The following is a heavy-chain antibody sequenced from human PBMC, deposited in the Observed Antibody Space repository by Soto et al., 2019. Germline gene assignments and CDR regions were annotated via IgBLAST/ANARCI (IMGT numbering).Heavy chain of an antibody. V-gene: IGHV4-31*03. Sequence: PSETLSLTCTVSGGSISSGGYYWSWIRQHPGKGLEWIGYIYYSGSTYYNPSLKSRVTISVDTSKNQFSLKLSSVTAADTAVYYCARDLRPRYCSSTSCQYYYYGMDVWGQGTTVTVSS. D-gene: IGHD2-2*01. CDR3: ARDLRPRYCSSTSCQYYYYGMDV. J-gene: IGHJ6*02. CDR1: GGSISSGGYY. CDR2: IYYSGST.